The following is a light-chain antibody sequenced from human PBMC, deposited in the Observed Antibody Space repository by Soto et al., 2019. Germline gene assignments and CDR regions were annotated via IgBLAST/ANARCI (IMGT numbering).Light chain of an antibody. CDR1: QGIRDD. CDR2: DAS. V-gene: IGKV1-17*01. Sequence: DIQMTQSPSSLSASVGDRVTITCRASQGIRDDLGWYQQKPGQAPKRLIYDASSLESGVPLRFSGSGSGTEFTLTISSLQPDDFATYYCQQYNSYSRTFGQGTKVDIK. CDR3: QQYNSYSRT. J-gene: IGKJ1*01.